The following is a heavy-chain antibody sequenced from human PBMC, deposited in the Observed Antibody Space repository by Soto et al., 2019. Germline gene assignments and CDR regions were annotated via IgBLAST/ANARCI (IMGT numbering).Heavy chain of an antibody. CDR1: GFTFSSYA. Sequence: GXLRLSCAASGFTFSSYAMHWVRQAPGKGLEWVAVISYDGSNKYYADSVKGRFTISRDNSKNTLYLQMNSLRAEDTAVYYCARSPNLTLYYFDYWGQGTLVTVSS. D-gene: IGHD7-27*01. J-gene: IGHJ4*02. V-gene: IGHV3-30-3*01. CDR3: ARSPNLTLYYFDY. CDR2: ISYDGSNK.